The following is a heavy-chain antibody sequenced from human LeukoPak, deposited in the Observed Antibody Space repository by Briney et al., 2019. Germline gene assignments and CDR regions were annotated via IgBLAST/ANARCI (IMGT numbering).Heavy chain of an antibody. CDR3: ARGKTYYDILTGYYDYDY. Sequence: PSETLSLTCTVSGRSISSSSYYWGWIRQPPGKGLEWIGYIYYSGSTNYDPSLKSRVTISVDMSKNQFSLKLSSVTAADTAVYYCARGKTYYDILTGYYDYDYWGQGTLVTVSS. CDR1: GRSISSSSYY. V-gene: IGHV4-61*05. D-gene: IGHD3-9*01. J-gene: IGHJ4*02. CDR2: IYYSGST.